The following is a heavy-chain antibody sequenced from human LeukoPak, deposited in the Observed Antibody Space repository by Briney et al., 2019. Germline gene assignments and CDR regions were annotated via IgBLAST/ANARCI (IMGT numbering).Heavy chain of an antibody. D-gene: IGHD2-21*02. J-gene: IGHJ6*03. Sequence: GGSLTLSCAASGCTVNNHYMIWVRQAPGQGLECVSLIYSGCTTYYAVSVQGRFTISRDNSKNTLYLHLNSMRSEDTTVYYCSRVEGDYYYYYYMGVWGKGTTVTVFS. CDR3: SRVEGDYYYYYYMGV. CDR1: GCTVNNHY. CDR2: IYSGCTT. V-gene: IGHV3-53*01.